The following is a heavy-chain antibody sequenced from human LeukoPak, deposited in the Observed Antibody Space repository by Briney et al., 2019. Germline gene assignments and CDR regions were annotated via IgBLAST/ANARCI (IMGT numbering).Heavy chain of an antibody. CDR2: ISGSGGST. Sequence: PGGSLRLSCAASGFTFSSYAMSWVRQAPGKGLEWVSAISGSGGSTYYADSVKGRFTISRDNSKNTLYLRMNSLRAEDTAVYYCAKDRIAAAQYNWFDPWGQGTLVTVSS. V-gene: IGHV3-23*01. J-gene: IGHJ5*02. D-gene: IGHD6-13*01. CDR1: GFTFSSYA. CDR3: AKDRIAAAQYNWFDP.